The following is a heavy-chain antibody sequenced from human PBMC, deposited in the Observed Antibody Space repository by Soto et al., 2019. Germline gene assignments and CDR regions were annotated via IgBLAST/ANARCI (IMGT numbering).Heavy chain of an antibody. CDR1: GFTFSSYG. Sequence: QVQLVESGGGVVQPGRSLRLSCAASGFTFSSYGMHWVRQAPGKGLEWVAVIWYDGSNKYYADSVKGRFTISRDNSKNTLYLQMNSLRAEDTAVYYCARDRGFRGPPDAFDIWGQGTMVTVSS. V-gene: IGHV3-33*01. J-gene: IGHJ3*02. CDR2: IWYDGSNK. CDR3: ARDRGFRGPPDAFDI. D-gene: IGHD3-10*01.